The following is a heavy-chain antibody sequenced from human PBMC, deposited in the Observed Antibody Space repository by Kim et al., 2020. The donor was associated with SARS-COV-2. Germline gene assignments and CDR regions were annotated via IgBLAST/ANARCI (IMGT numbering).Heavy chain of an antibody. D-gene: IGHD1-26*01. V-gene: IGHV1-46*01. J-gene: IGHJ4*02. CDR3: ARENSGSPRFDY. Sequence: TYAQKFPGRVTMTRDTSTSTVYMELSSLRSEDTAVYYCARENSGSPRFDYWGQGTLVTVSS.